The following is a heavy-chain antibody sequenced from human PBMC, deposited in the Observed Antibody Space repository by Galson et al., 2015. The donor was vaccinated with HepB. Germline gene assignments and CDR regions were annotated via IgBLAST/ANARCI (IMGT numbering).Heavy chain of an antibody. CDR3: ARGNGDYGDHAAFDI. CDR2: MNSNSGST. D-gene: IGHD4-17*01. J-gene: IGHJ3*02. Sequence: SVKVSCKASGYTFTSYAINWVRQATGQGLEWMGWMNSNSGSTGYAQQFQGRVTMTRNTSISTAYMELSSLRAEDTAVYYCARGNGDYGDHAAFDIWGQGTMVTVSS. CDR1: GYTFTSYA. V-gene: IGHV1-8*01.